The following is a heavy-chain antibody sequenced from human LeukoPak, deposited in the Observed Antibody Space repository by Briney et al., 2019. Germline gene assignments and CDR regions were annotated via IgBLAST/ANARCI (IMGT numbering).Heavy chain of an antibody. D-gene: IGHD5-24*01. Sequence: GGSLRLPCAASGFTFSSYAMNWVRQAPGKGLEWVSAISGSGGSTYYADSVKGRFTISRDNSKNTLYLQMNSLRAEDTAVYYCAKDSLFVMATITDAFDIWGQGTMVTVSS. J-gene: IGHJ3*02. CDR1: GFTFSSYA. CDR2: ISGSGGST. CDR3: AKDSLFVMATITDAFDI. V-gene: IGHV3-23*01.